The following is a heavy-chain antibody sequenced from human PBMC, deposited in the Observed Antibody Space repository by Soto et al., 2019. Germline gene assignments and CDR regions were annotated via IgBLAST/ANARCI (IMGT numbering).Heavy chain of an antibody. CDR3: ARVTRFPDAFDI. CDR1: GGSFGTSY. J-gene: IGHJ3*02. Sequence: QVHLQQWGAGLLKPSETLSLTCGVYGGSFGTSYWAWSRQSPEKGLEWIGEINHNGDSNYNPSLKMRVTISLDMSENQFSLKLTPVAAADTAVYYCARVTRFPDAFDIWGQGTPVIVSS. V-gene: IGHV4-34*01. CDR2: INHNGDS.